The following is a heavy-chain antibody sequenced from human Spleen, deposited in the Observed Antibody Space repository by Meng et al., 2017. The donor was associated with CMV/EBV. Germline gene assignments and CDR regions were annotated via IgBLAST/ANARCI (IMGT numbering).Heavy chain of an antibody. CDR2: ISWDGDNT. V-gene: IGHV3-43*01. CDR3: AKDPPPRITMIARFDY. J-gene: IGHJ4*02. CDR1: GFSFDDYT. Sequence: GESLKISYAGSGFSFDDYTMHWVRQAPGKGLEWVSLISWDGDNTYYADSVGGRFTISRNNSKNSLHVQMNSLKTEDTALYYCAKDPPPRITMIARFDYWGQGTLVTVSS. D-gene: IGHD3-22*01.